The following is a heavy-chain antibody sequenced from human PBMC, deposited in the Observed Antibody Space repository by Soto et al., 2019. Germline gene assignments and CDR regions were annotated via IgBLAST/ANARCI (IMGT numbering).Heavy chain of an antibody. CDR2: ISSSSTDT. V-gene: IGHV3-11*06. CDR1: GFTFSDYY. D-gene: IGHD2-2*02. J-gene: IGHJ4*02. Sequence: QVQLVESGGGLVKPGGTLRLSCAASGFTFSDYYMSWIRQAPGKGLEWVSYISSSSTDTNYADSVRGRFTISRDNARTSLYLQMDGLTAEDTAVYYCVRDIARVTDTYYYDYWGQGTLVTVSS. CDR3: VRDIARVTDTYYYDY.